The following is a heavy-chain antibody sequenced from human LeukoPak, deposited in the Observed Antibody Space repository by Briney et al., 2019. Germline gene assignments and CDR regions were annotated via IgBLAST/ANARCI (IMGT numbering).Heavy chain of an antibody. D-gene: IGHD6-13*01. CDR2: IYYSGST. V-gene: IGHV4-59*01. CDR3: ARDPGSSWYRFDY. CDR1: GGAISSYY. Sequence: SETLSLTCTVSGGAISSYYWSWIRQPPGKGLEWIGYIYYSGSTNYNPSLKSRVTISVDTSKNQFSLKLSSVTAADTAVYYCARDPGSSWYRFDYWGQGTLVT. J-gene: IGHJ4*02.